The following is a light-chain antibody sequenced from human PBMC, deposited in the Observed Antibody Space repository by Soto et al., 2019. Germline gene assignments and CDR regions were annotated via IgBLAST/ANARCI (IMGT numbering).Light chain of an antibody. CDR3: QQRSNWLWT. V-gene: IGKV3-11*01. J-gene: IGKJ1*01. CDR1: QSVSTY. CDR2: DAS. Sequence: EIVLTQSPATLSWSPGERATLSCRASQSVSTYLAWYQQKPGQAPRLLIYDASNRATGIPARFSGSGSGTDFTLTISSLEPEDFAVYYCQQRSNWLWTFGQGTKVDI.